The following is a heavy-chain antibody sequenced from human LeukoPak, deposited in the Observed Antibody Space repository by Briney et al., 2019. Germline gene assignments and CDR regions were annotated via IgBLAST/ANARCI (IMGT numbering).Heavy chain of an antibody. CDR1: GFTFSSYW. CDR2: IKQDGSEK. CDR3: ARDRFDYVWGSYRLKY. Sequence: GGSLRLSCAASGFTFSSYWMSWVRQAPGNGLEWVANIKQDGSEKYYVDSVKGRFTISRDNAKNSLYLQMNSLRAEDTAVYYCARDRFDYVWGSYRLKYWGQGTLVTVSS. V-gene: IGHV3-7*01. J-gene: IGHJ4*02. D-gene: IGHD3-16*02.